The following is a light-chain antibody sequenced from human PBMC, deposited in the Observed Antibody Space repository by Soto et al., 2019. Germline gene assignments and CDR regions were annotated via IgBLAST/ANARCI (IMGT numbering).Light chain of an antibody. V-gene: IGKV3-20*01. CDR3: QQYGSSLALT. CDR2: GAS. J-gene: IGKJ4*01. Sequence: EIVLTQSPGTLSLSPGERATLSCRASQSVSSSYLAWYQQKPGQAPRLLIYGASSRATGIPDRFSGSGSGTDFTLTISRLEPEDFVVNYCQQYGSSLALTFGRGTKVEIK. CDR1: QSVSSSY.